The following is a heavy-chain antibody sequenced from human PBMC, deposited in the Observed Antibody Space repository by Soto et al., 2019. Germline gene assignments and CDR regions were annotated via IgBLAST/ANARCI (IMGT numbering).Heavy chain of an antibody. J-gene: IGHJ6*03. CDR2: ISSSSSYI. Sequence: VQLVESGGGLVKPGGSLRLSCAASGFTFSSYSMNWVRQAPGKGLEWVSSISSSSSYIYYADSVKGRFTISRDNAKNSLYLQMNSLRAEDTAVYYCARDLATAYYYYYYMDVWGKGTTVTVSS. CDR1: GFTFSSYS. D-gene: IGHD5-18*01. CDR3: ARDLATAYYYYYYMDV. V-gene: IGHV3-21*01.